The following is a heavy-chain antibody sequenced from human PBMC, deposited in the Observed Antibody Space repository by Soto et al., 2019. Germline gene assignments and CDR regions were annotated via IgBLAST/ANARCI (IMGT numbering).Heavy chain of an antibody. CDR3: VRELGFSSTWPAY. D-gene: IGHD2-2*01. J-gene: IGHJ4*02. V-gene: IGHV3-30*19. Sequence: QVQLVESGGGVVQPGRSLRLSCAASGFSLSSYGMHWVRQAPGKGLEWVADSSFDGSDAHYADSVKGRFTISRDSSTLSLQMNSLRGDDTATYFCVRELGFSSTWPAYWGQGTLVTVSS. CDR2: SSFDGSDA. CDR1: GFSLSSYG.